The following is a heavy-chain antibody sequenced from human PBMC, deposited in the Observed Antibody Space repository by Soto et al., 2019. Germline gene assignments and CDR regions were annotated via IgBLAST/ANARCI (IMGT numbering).Heavy chain of an antibody. D-gene: IGHD6-13*01. CDR1: GFTFSSYW. Sequence: GGSLRLSCAASGFTFSSYWMHWVRQAPGKGLVWVSRITSDGSSTSYADSVKGRFTISRDNAKNTLYLQMNSLRAADTAVYYCARRIFSSTWPSYFDFWGQGTLVTVSS. V-gene: IGHV3-74*01. J-gene: IGHJ4*02. CDR3: ARRIFSSTWPSYFDF. CDR2: ITSDGSST.